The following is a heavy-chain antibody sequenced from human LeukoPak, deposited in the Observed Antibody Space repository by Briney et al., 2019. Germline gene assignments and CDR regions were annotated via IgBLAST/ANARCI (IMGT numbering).Heavy chain of an antibody. J-gene: IGHJ4*02. V-gene: IGHV3-48*01. CDR3: ARDHRYSYGYGFDH. CDR1: GYTFSSYS. Sequence: GGSLRLFCAASGYTFSSYSMNWVRQAPGKGLEWVSYISSSSSTIYYADSVKGRFTISRDNAKNSLYLQMNSLRAEDTAVYYCARDHRYSYGYGFDHWGQGTLVTVSS. D-gene: IGHD5-18*01. CDR2: ISSSSSTI.